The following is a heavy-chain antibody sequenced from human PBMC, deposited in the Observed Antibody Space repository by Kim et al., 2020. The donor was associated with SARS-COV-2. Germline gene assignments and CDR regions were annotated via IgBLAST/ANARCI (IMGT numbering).Heavy chain of an antibody. D-gene: IGHD7-27*01. CDR2: IKSKTDGGTT. CDR3: TTDPPGDYYFDY. CDR1: GFTFSNAW. V-gene: IGHV3-15*01. Sequence: GGSLRLSCAASGFTFSNAWMSWVRQAPGKGLEWVGRIKSKTDGGTTDYAAPVKGRFTISRDDSKNTLYLQMNSLKTEDTAVYYCTTDPPGDYYFDYWGQGTLVTVSS. J-gene: IGHJ4*02.